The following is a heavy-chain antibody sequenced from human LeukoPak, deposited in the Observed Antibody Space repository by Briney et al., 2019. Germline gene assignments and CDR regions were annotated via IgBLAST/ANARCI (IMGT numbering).Heavy chain of an antibody. V-gene: IGHV4-39*01. CDR2: IYYSGST. Sequence: SETLSLTCTVSGGSISSSSYYWGWIRQPPGKGLEWNGSIYYSGSTYYNPSLKSRVTISVDTSKNQFSLKLSSVTAADTAVYYCAAPTYYDILTGYLPDAFDIWGQGTMVTVSS. J-gene: IGHJ3*02. D-gene: IGHD3-9*01. CDR3: AAPTYYDILTGYLPDAFDI. CDR1: GGSISSSSYY.